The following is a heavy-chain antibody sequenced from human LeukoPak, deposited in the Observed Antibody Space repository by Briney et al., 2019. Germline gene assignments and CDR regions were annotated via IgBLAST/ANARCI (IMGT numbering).Heavy chain of an antibody. CDR3: AKDSHANWNPRVVVAAGWFDP. Sequence: GGSLRFSCAASGFTFSSYVMHWVRQAPGKGLEWVAIISYDGSNEYYADSVKGRFTISRDNSKNTLYLQMNSLRAEGTAVYYCAKDSHANWNPRVVVAAGWFDPWGQGTLVTVSS. CDR1: GFTFSSYV. V-gene: IGHV3-30*04. J-gene: IGHJ5*02. D-gene: IGHD2-15*01. CDR2: ISYDGSNE.